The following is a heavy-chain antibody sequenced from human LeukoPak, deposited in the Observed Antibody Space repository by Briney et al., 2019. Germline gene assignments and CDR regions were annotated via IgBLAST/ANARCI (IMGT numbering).Heavy chain of an antibody. CDR1: GGTFSSYA. D-gene: IGHD2-15*01. CDR3: ARDIVVVVAATNVPDGWFDP. CDR2: IIPIFGTA. J-gene: IGHJ5*02. V-gene: IGHV1-69*05. Sequence: GASVTVSCKASGGTFSSYAISWVRQAPGQGLEWMGRIIPIFGTANYAQKFQGRVTITTDESTSTAYMELSSLRSEDTAVYYCARDIVVVVAATNVPDGWFDPWGQGTLVTVSS.